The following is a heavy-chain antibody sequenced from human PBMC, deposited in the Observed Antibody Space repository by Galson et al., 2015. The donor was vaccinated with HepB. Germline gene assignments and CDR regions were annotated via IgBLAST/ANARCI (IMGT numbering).Heavy chain of an antibody. D-gene: IGHD3-3*01. Sequence: SLRLSCAASGFTFSSYWMHWVRQAPGKGLVWVSRINSDGSSTSYADSVKGRFTISRDNAKNTLYLQMNSLRAEDTAVYYCARDVSYDFWSGYYYYYYGMDVWGQGTTVTVSS. CDR1: GFTFSSYW. J-gene: IGHJ6*02. CDR2: INSDGSST. CDR3: ARDVSYDFWSGYYYYYYGMDV. V-gene: IGHV3-74*01.